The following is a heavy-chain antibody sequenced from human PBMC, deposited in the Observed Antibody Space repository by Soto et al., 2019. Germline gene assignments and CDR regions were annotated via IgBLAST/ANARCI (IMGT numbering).Heavy chain of an antibody. Sequence: GGSLRLSCAASGFTFSSYGMHWVRQAPGKGLEWVAVISYDRSNKYYADSVKGRFTISRDNSKNTLYLQMNSLRAEDTAVYYCAKEGGSGWYSDYYYYGKDVWGQGTTVTVSS. D-gene: IGHD6-19*01. CDR2: ISYDRSNK. CDR3: AKEGGSGWYSDYYYYGKDV. J-gene: IGHJ6*02. CDR1: GFTFSSYG. V-gene: IGHV3-30*18.